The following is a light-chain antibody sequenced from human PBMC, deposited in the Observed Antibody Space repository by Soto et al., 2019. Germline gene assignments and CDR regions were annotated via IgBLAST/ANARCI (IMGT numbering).Light chain of an antibody. J-gene: IGKJ4*01. Sequence: MVLSQSPHTLSLSPGERATVSCRASQSGSSYLAWYQQKPGQAPRLLIYDASTRVTGIPARFSGSGSGTDFTLTISRLEPEDFAVYYCQHRITWFPTFGGGTKV. CDR2: DAS. CDR1: QSGSSY. CDR3: QHRITWFPT. V-gene: IGKV3-11*01.